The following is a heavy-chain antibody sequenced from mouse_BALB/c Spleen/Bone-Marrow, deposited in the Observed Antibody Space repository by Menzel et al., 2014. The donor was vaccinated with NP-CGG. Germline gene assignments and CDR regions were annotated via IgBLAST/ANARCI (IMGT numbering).Heavy chain of an antibody. CDR1: GFTFSSFG. J-gene: IGHJ4*01. CDR2: ISNGSSTI. V-gene: IGHV5-17*02. D-gene: IGHD2-4*01. Sequence: EVKVEESGGGLVQPGGSRKLSCAASGFTFSSFGMHWVRQAPEKGLEWVAYISNGSSTIYYADTVKGRFTISRDNPKNTLFLQMTSLRSEDTAMYYGARKGAMITHYYAMDYWGQGTSVTVSS. CDR3: ARKGAMITHYYAMDY.